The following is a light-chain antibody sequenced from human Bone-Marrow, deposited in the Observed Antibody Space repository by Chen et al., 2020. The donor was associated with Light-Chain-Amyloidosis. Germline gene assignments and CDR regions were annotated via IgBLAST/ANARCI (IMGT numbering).Light chain of an antibody. J-gene: IGKJ4*01. CDR3: QHYGTSPLT. V-gene: IGKV3-20*01. CDR2: RSS. CDR1: QTISSNY. Sequence: EIVLTQSPGTLSMAPGGGANLSCRASQTISSNYLTWYQQKFGQAPRLLIYRSSSRATGIPDRFTGSGSGTDFTLTINRLEPEDFAMYYCQHYGTSPLTFGGGTKVEIK.